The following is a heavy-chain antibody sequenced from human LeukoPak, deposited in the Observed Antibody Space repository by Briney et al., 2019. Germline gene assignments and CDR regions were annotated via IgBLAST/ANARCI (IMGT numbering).Heavy chain of an antibody. V-gene: IGHV1-8*01. CDR2: MNPNSGNT. Sequence: GASVKVSCKASGYTFTSYDINWVRQATGQGLEWMGWMNPNSGNTGYAQKFQGRVTMTRNTSISTAYMELSSLRSEDTAVYYCARGDTYDFWSGSSFDYWGQGTLVTVSS. J-gene: IGHJ4*02. CDR3: ARGDTYDFWSGSSFDY. D-gene: IGHD3-3*01. CDR1: GYTFTSYD.